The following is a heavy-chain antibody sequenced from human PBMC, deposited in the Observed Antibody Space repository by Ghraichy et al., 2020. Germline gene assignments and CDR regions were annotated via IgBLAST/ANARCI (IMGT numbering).Heavy chain of an antibody. CDR3: VKSLGREQQLFDY. CDR1: GFTFSSYA. J-gene: IGHJ4*02. Sequence: GSLNISCSASGFTFSSYAMHWVRQAPGKGLEYVSAISSNGGSTYYADSVKGRFTISRDNSKNTLYLQMSSLRAEDTAVYYCVKSLGREQQLFDYWGQGTLVTVSS. V-gene: IGHV3-64D*09. CDR2: ISSNGGST. D-gene: IGHD6-13*01.